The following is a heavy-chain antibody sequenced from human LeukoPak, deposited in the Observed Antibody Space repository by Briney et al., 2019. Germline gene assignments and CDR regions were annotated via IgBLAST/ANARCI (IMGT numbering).Heavy chain of an antibody. CDR1: GFTFSSYA. V-gene: IGHV3-30-3*01. Sequence: PGRSLRLSCAASGFTFSSYAMHWVRQAPGKGLEWVAVISYDGSNKYYADSVKGRFTISRDNSKNTLYLQMNSLRAEDTAVYYCAREDGYNRYYFDYWGQGTLVTVSS. D-gene: IGHD5-24*01. CDR3: AREDGYNRYYFDY. J-gene: IGHJ4*02. CDR2: ISYDGSNK.